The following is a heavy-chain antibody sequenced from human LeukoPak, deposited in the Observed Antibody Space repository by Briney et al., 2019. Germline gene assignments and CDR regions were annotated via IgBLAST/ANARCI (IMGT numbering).Heavy chain of an antibody. CDR3: ARGDLDY. Sequence: GGSLRLSCAASGFTFSSYWMHWVRQAPGEGLVWVSRINNDGSRTNYADSVKGRFTISRDNAKNTLYLQMNSLRVEETAVYYCARGDLDYWGQGTLVTVSS. CDR2: INNDGSRT. CDR1: GFTFSSYW. V-gene: IGHV3-74*01. J-gene: IGHJ4*02. D-gene: IGHD2-21*01.